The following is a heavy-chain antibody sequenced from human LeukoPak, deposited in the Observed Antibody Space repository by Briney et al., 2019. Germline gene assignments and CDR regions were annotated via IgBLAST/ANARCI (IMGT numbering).Heavy chain of an antibody. D-gene: IGHD4-17*01. J-gene: IGHJ4*02. CDR3: ARDDGDHGFDY. Sequence: ASVKVSCKASGYTFTGYYMNWVRQAPGQGPEWMGWINPNSGGTNSAQKFQGRVTMTRDTSISTAYMELSRLRSNDTAVYYCARDDGDHGFDYWGQGTLVTVSS. CDR1: GYTFTGYY. V-gene: IGHV1-2*02. CDR2: INPNSGGT.